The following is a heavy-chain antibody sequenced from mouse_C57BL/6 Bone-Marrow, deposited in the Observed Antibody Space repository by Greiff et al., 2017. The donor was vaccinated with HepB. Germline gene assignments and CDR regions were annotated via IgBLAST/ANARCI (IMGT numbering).Heavy chain of an antibody. D-gene: IGHD1-1*01. CDR2: IYPGSGNT. Sequence: VQLQQSGAELVRPGASVKLSCKASGYTFTDYYINWVKQRPGQGLEWIARIYPGSGNTYYNEKFKGKATLTAEKSSSTAYMQLSSLTSEDSALYFCASGVARPAWFAYWGQGTLATVSA. CDR1: GYTFTDYY. CDR3: ASGVARPAWFAY. J-gene: IGHJ3*01. V-gene: IGHV1-76*01.